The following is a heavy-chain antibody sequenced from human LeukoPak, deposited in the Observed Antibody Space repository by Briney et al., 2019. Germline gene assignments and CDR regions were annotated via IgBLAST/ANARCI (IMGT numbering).Heavy chain of an antibody. CDR2: ISAYNGNT. CDR3: ARLANYDFWSGLYYYYGMDV. J-gene: IGHJ6*02. D-gene: IGHD3-3*01. Sequence: ASLKVSCKAAGYTFTSYGISWVRQDPGQGLELIGWISAYNGNTNYAQKLQGRVTMTTDTSTSTAYMELRSLRSDDTAVYYCARLANYDFWSGLYYYYGMDVWGQGTTVTVSS. CDR1: GYTFTSYG. V-gene: IGHV1-18*01.